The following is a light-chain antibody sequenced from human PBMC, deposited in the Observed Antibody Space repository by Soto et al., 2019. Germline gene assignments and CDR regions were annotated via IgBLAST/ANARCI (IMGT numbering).Light chain of an antibody. CDR3: QQSLSTLLT. V-gene: IGKV1-39*01. CDR2: GAS. CDR1: HIISGY. Sequence: DIQMTQSPSSRSASVVDRFTITFLASHIISGYLNWYQQKPVKAPKVLISGASTLHNGAPSRFSGRGSGTDFTLTISSLQPEDVATYYCQQSLSTLLTFGGGTKVDIK. J-gene: IGKJ4*01.